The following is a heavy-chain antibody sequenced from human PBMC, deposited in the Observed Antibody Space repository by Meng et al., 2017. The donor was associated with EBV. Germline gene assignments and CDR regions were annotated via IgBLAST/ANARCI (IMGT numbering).Heavy chain of an antibody. CDR2: ISAYNGNT. CDR3: ARDGRLYDTPSPFDY. J-gene: IGHJ4*02. CDR1: GYTFTSDG. V-gene: IGHV1-18*01. Sequence: QVQVVQSGAEVKKPGASVKVSCKASGYTFTSDGISWVRQAPGQGLEWMGWISAYNGNTNYAQKLQGRVTMTTDTSTSTAYMELRSLRSDDTAVYYCARDGRLYDTPSPFDYWGQGTLVTVSS. D-gene: IGHD3-22*01.